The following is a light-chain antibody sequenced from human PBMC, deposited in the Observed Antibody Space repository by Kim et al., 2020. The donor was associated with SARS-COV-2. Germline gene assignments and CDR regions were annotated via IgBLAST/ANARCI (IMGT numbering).Light chain of an antibody. CDR2: YKSGSNK. Sequence: FTFTLRRGTSVASYIIYWYQQKPGTIPQFLLRYKSGSNKQQASGVACRFSGSKDASTNAGLLVISGLQSQDEADYYCAIWYSNTWVFGGGTKLTVL. V-gene: IGLV5-39*01. CDR1: RGTSVASYI. J-gene: IGLJ3*02. CDR3: AIWYSNTWV.